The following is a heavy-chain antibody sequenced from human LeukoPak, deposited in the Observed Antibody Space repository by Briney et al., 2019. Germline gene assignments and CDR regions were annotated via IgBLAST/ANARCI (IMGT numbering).Heavy chain of an antibody. Sequence: ASVKVSCKASGYIFTSYYIHWVRQAPGQGLEWMGIINPSGGSTSYAQKLQGRVTMTTGTSTSTAYMELRSLRSDDTAVYYCARREQWLVGDDYWGQGTLVTVSS. J-gene: IGHJ4*02. CDR3: ARREQWLVGDDY. D-gene: IGHD6-19*01. V-gene: IGHV1-46*01. CDR1: GYIFTSYY. CDR2: INPSGGST.